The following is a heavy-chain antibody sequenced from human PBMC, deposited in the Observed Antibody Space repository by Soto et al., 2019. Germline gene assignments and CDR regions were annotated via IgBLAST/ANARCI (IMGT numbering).Heavy chain of an antibody. CDR2: INPSGGST. CDR3: ARDLYDILTGSEYYFDY. V-gene: IGHV1-46*03. J-gene: IGHJ4*02. Sequence: ASVKVSCKASGYTFTSYYMHWVRQAPGQGLEWMGIINPSGGSTSYAQKFQGRVTMTRDTSTSTVYMELSSLRSEDTAVCYCARDLYDILTGSEYYFDYWGQGTLVTVSS. CDR1: GYTFTSYY. D-gene: IGHD3-9*01.